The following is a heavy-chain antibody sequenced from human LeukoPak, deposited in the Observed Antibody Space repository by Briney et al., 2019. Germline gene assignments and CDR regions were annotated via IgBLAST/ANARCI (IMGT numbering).Heavy chain of an antibody. V-gene: IGHV1-18*01. CDR2: ISAYNGNT. J-gene: IGHJ4*02. Sequence: GASVNVSRKASGYTFTSYGISWVRQAPGQGLEWMGWISAYNGNTNYAQKLQGRVTMTTDTSTSTAYMELRSLRSDDTAVYYCAGDPAIGYFDYWGQGTLVTVSS. CDR3: AGDPAIGYFDY. CDR1: GYTFTSYG.